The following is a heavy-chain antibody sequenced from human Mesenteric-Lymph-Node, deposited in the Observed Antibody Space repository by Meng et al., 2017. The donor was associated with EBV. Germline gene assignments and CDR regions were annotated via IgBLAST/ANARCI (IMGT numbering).Heavy chain of an antibody. Sequence: QVQLQQSGSGLVKPSXTLSLPCVISGDSVSSSSAAGTWIRQSPSRGLEWMGRTYYRSKWYNDYAVFVKSRITINPDTSKNQFSLQLNSVTPEDTAVYYCARGATSVFDLWGRGTLVTVSS. CDR2: TYYRSKWYN. J-gene: IGHJ2*01. CDR1: GDSVSSSSAA. V-gene: IGHV6-1*01. CDR3: ARGATSVFDL.